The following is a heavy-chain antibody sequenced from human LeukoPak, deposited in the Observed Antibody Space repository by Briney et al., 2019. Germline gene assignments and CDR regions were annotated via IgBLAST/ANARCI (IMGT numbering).Heavy chain of an antibody. J-gene: IGHJ5*02. CDR1: GFTFSSYA. D-gene: IGHD3-10*01. CDR3: ARAELLWFGELLYPNWFDP. CDR2: ISSNGGST. Sequence: GGSLRLSCAASGFTFSSYAMHWVRQAPGKGLEYVSAISSNGGSTYYANSVKGRFTISRDNSKNTLYLQMGSLRAEDMAVYYCARAELLWFGELLYPNWFDPWGQGTLVTVSS. V-gene: IGHV3-64*01.